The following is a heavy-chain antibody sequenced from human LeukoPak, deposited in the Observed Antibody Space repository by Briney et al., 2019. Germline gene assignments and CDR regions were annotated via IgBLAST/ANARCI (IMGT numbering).Heavy chain of an antibody. J-gene: IGHJ4*02. CDR3: ARGAPRGYSGYDSAHYFDH. D-gene: IGHD5-12*01. CDR2: IIPIFGTA. CDR1: GGTFSSYA. V-gene: IGHV1-69*05. Sequence: ASVKVSCKASGGTFSSYAISWVRQAPGQGLEWMGGIIPIFGTANYAQKFQGRVTITTDESTSTAYMELSSLRSEDTAVYYCARGAPRGYSGYDSAHYFDHWGQGTLVTVSS.